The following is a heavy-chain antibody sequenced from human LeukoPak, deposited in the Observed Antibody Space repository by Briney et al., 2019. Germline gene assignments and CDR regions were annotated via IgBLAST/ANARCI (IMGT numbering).Heavy chain of an antibody. D-gene: IGHD3-10*01. CDR1: GGSISSYY. V-gene: IGHV4-59*01. CDR3: ARVLAFGMVRGVIDY. Sequence: SETLSLTCTVSGGSISSYYWSWIRQPPGKGLEWIGYIYYSGSTNYNPSLKSRVTISVDTSKNQFSLKLSSVTAADTAVYYCARVLAFGMVRGVIDYWGQGTLVTVSS. CDR2: IYYSGST. J-gene: IGHJ4*02.